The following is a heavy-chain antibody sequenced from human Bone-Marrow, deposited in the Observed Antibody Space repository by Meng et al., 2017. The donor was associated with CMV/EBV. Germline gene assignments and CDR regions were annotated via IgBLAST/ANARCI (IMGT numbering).Heavy chain of an antibody. CDR2: IRYDGSNK. V-gene: IGHV3-30*02. J-gene: IGHJ6*02. Sequence: GESLKISCAASGFTFSSYGMHWVRQAPGKGLEWVAFIRYDGSNKYYADSVKGRFTISRDNSKNTLYLQMNTLRAEDTAVYYCGRDSYGMDVWGQGTTVTVSS. CDR3: GRDSYGMDV. CDR1: GFTFSSYG.